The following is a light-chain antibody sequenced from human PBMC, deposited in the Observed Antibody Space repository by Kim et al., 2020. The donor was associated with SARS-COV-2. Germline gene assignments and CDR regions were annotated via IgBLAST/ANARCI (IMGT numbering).Light chain of an antibody. CDR1: QSVSSSY. CDR3: QQYGSSPWT. V-gene: IGKV3-20*01. Sequence: SPRERRTLSCRASQSVSSSYLAWYQQKPGQAPRLVIYGASRRATGIPDRFSGSGSGTDFSLIISRLEPEDFAVYYCQQYGSSPWTFGQGTKVDIK. CDR2: GAS. J-gene: IGKJ1*01.